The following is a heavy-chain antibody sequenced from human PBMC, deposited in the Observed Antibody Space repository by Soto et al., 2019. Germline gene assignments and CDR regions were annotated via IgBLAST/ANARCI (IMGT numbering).Heavy chain of an antibody. CDR3: ARALAGYSSGWYSRRPYYYYMDV. D-gene: IGHD6-19*01. V-gene: IGHV2-26*01. CDR2: IFSNDEK. CDR1: GFSLSNARMG. J-gene: IGHJ6*03. Sequence: QVTLKESGPVLVNPTETLTLTCTVSGFSLSNARMGVSWIRQPPGKALEWLAHIFSNDEKCYSTSLKSRLTISKDTSNSQVVLTMTNMDPVDTATYYCARALAGYSSGWYSRRPYYYYMDVWGKGTTVTVSS.